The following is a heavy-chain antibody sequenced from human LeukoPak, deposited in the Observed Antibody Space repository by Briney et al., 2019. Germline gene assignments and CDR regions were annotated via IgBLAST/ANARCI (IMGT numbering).Heavy chain of an antibody. CDR2: ISAYNGNT. CDR3: ARGFDYDPFDY. CDR1: GYTFTSYG. D-gene: IGHD4-17*01. Sequence: ASVKVSCKASGYTFTSYGISWVRQAPGQGLEWMGWISAYNGNTNYAQKLQGRVTMTRDTSTSTVYMELSSLRSEDTAVYYCARGFDYDPFDYWGQGTLVTVSS. J-gene: IGHJ4*02. V-gene: IGHV1-18*01.